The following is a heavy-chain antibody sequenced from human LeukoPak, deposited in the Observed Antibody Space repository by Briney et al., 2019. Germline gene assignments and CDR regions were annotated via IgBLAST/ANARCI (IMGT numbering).Heavy chain of an antibody. D-gene: IGHD2-15*01. CDR2: ISHSAYTT. V-gene: IGHV3-23*01. J-gene: IGHJ4*02. CDR3: AKIMALYCSGGSCNEIGY. Sequence: GGSLRLSCAASGFTFSSYAMSWVRQAPGKGLEWVSTISHSAYTTYYADSVKGRITISRDNSKNTLYLQMNSLRADDTAVYYCAKIMALYCSGGSCNEIGYWGQGTLVTVSS. CDR1: GFTFSSYA.